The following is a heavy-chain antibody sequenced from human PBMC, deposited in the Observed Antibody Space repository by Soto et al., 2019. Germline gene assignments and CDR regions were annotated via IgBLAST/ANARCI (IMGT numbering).Heavy chain of an antibody. CDR2: IYSGGST. V-gene: IGHV3-53*01. J-gene: IGHJ4*02. D-gene: IGHD5-18*01. CDR3: ARSGYSYGPFDY. Sequence: GGSLRLSCASSGFTVSSTYMILVRQAPGKGLEWVSVIYSGGSTYYADSVKGRFTISRDNSKNTLYLQMNSLRAEDTAVYYCARSGYSYGPFDYWGQGTLVTVSS. CDR1: GFTVSSTY.